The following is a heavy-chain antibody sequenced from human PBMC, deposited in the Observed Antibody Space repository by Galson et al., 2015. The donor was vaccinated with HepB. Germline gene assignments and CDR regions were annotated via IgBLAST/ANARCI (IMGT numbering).Heavy chain of an antibody. CDR3: AKDHHNMADLDN. CDR2: ISYDGTKK. V-gene: IGHV3-30*18. J-gene: IGHJ4*02. D-gene: IGHD2/OR15-2a*01. CDR1: GFTFSHYG. Sequence: SLRLSCAASGFTFSHYGMHWVRQAPGKGLEWVTLISYDGTKKYYADSVKGRFTISRDNFQNTLYLQMNSLRAEDTALYYCAKDHHNMADLDNWGQGTLVTVSS.